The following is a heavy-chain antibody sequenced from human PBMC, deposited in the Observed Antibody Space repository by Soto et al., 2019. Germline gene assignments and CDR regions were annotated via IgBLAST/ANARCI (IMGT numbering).Heavy chain of an antibody. V-gene: IGHV4-59*01. CDR3: ARNGAGGGFPKYDFCRGYREFHCYTCMDV. J-gene: IGHJ6*02. Sequence: SETLSLTCTVSGGSISSYYWSWIRQPPGKGLEWIGYIYYSGSTNYNPSLKSRVTISVDTSKNQFSLKLSSVTAADTAVFYCARNGAGGGFPKYDFCRGYREFHCYTCMDVSGQRTTVTVSS. D-gene: IGHD3-3*01. CDR2: IYYSGST. CDR1: GGSISSYY.